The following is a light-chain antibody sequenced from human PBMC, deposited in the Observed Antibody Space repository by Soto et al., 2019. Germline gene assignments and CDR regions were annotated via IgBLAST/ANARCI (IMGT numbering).Light chain of an antibody. Sequence: EIEVTQSPATLSLSPGERATLSCRTSQSVGSYLAWYQKKPGQAPRLLIYDASNRATGIPARVSGGGSGRDFTLTISSLEPEDFAVYYCLQRSNWPPLTFGGGTKVEI. CDR1: QSVGSY. CDR3: LQRSNWPPLT. J-gene: IGKJ4*01. CDR2: DAS. V-gene: IGKV3-11*02.